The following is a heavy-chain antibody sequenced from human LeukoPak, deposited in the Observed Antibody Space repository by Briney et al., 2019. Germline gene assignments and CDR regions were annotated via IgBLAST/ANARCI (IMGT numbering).Heavy chain of an antibody. CDR3: VGATVTTEAHY. D-gene: IGHD4-17*01. Sequence: PGGSLRLSCAASGFSFSSYNMNWVRQAPGKGLEWVSYISSSGSSIYYADSVKGRFTISRDNAKNSLYLQINRLRDEDTAVYYCVGATVTTEAHYWGQGTLVTVSS. CDR2: ISSSGSSI. V-gene: IGHV3-48*02. J-gene: IGHJ4*02. CDR1: GFSFSSYN.